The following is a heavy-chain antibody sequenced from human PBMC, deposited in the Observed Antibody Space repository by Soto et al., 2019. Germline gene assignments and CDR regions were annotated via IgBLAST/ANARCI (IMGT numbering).Heavy chain of an antibody. J-gene: IGHJ5*02. CDR3: ARDFAIAAAGTPLYNWFDP. V-gene: IGHV1-2*02. CDR2: INPNSGGT. CDR1: GYTFTGYY. D-gene: IGHD6-13*01. Sequence: WASVKVSCKASGYTFTGYYMHWVRQAPGQGLEWMGWINPNSGGTNYAQKFQGRVTMTRDTSISTAYMELSRLRSDDTAVYYCARDFAIAAAGTPLYNWFDPWGQGTLVTVSS.